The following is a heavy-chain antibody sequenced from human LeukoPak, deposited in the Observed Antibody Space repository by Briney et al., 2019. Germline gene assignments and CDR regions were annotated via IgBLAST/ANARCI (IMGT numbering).Heavy chain of an antibody. D-gene: IGHD5-24*01. CDR3: AKAALRWLQVPLDY. Sequence: GGSLRLSCAASGFNFCSYAMHWVRPAPGKGLERVAFISYDGNNKYYADSVKGRFTISRDNYKNPLYLQMDSLRADDSAIYHCAKAALRWLQVPLDYWGQGTLVTVSS. CDR1: GFNFCSYA. CDR2: ISYDGNNK. V-gene: IGHV3-30*04. J-gene: IGHJ4*02.